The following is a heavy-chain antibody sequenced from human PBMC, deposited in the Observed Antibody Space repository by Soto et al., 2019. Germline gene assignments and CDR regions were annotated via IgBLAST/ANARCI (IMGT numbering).Heavy chain of an antibody. CDR1: GFTFSSYA. Sequence: QVQLVESGGGVVQPGRSLRLSCTASGFTFSSYAMHWLRQAPGKGLEWVAVISYDGSNKYYADSVKGRFTISRDNSKNTMYLQMNSLRVKDTVVYYWARPYSSGWYGDLYYWGQETMVTVSS. CDR2: ISYDGSNK. V-gene: IGHV3-30-3*01. CDR3: ARPYSSGWYGDLYY. D-gene: IGHD6-19*01. J-gene: IGHJ4*02.